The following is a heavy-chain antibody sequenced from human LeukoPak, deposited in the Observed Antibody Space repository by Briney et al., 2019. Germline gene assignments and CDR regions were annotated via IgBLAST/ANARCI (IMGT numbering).Heavy chain of an antibody. CDR3: ASLTYYDFWSA. Sequence: PSETLSLTCAVYGGSFSGYYWSWIRQPPGKGLEWIGEINHSGSTNYNPSLKSRVTISVDTSKNQFSLKLSSVTAADTAVYYCASLTYYDFWSAWGQGTMVTVSS. CDR2: INHSGST. D-gene: IGHD3-3*01. J-gene: IGHJ3*01. CDR1: GGSFSGYY. V-gene: IGHV4-34*01.